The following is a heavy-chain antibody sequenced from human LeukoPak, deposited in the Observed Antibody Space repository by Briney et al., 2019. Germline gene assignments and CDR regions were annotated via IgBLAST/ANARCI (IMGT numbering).Heavy chain of an antibody. CDR3: AREGTHCSSTSCYAFDP. D-gene: IGHD2-2*01. CDR1: GYTFTGYY. V-gene: IGHV1-2*02. Sequence: GASVKVSCKASGYTFTGYYMHWVRQAPGQGLEWMGWINPNSGGTNYAQKFQGRVTMTRDTSISTAYMELSRLRSDDTAVYYCAREGTHCSSTSCYAFDPWGQGTLVTVSS. J-gene: IGHJ5*02. CDR2: INPNSGGT.